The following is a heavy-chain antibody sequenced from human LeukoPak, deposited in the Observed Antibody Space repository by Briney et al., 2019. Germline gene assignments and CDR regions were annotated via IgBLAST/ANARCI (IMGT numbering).Heavy chain of an antibody. V-gene: IGHV3-30*18. CDR3: AKDRDGSSGCPDY. CDR2: ISYDGSNK. J-gene: IGHJ4*02. CDR1: GFTFSSYG. Sequence: GGSLRLSCAASGFTFSSYGMHWVRQAPGKGLEWVAVISYDGSNKYYADSVKGRFTISRDNSKNTLYLQMNSLRAEDTAVYYCAKDRDGSSGCPDYWGQGTLVTVSS. D-gene: IGHD6-19*01.